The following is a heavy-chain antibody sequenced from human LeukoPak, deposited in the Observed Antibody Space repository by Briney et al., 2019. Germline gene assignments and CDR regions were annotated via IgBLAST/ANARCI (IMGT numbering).Heavy chain of an antibody. CDR1: GGTFSSYA. CDR2: IIPIFGTA. CDR3: ARDYGDYRKSWFDP. J-gene: IGHJ5*02. D-gene: IGHD4-17*01. Sequence: SVKVSCKASGGTFSSYAISWVRQAPGQGLEWMGGIIPIFGTANYAQKFQGRVTITTDESTSTAYMELSSPRSEDTAVYYCARDYGDYRKSWFDPWGQGTLVTVSS. V-gene: IGHV1-69*05.